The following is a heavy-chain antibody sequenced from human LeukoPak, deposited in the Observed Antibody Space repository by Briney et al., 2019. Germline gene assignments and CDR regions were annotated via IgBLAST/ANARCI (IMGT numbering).Heavy chain of an antibody. CDR2: IYHSGST. Sequence: PSETLSLTCTVSGYSISSGYYWGWIRQPPGKGLEWIGSIYHSGSTYYNPSLKSRVTISVDTSKNQFSLKLSSVTAADTAVCYCARGRGSYAAWFDPWGQGTLVTVSS. V-gene: IGHV4-38-2*02. CDR1: GYSISSGYY. J-gene: IGHJ5*02. D-gene: IGHD1-26*01. CDR3: ARGRGSYAAWFDP.